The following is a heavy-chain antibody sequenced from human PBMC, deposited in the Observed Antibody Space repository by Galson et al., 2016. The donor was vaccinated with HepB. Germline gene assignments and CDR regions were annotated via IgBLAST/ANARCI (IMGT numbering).Heavy chain of an antibody. J-gene: IGHJ4*02. D-gene: IGHD2-15*01. CDR1: GFTVSSYY. CDR3: ASSYCTGGSCYFDD. Sequence: SLRLSCAASGFTVSSYYMSWVRQAPGKGLEWVSVIFYGGTTYYADSVKGRFTISRDNSKNTVYLHISSLRVEDTAVYYCASSYCTGGSCYFDDWGQGTLLTVSS. V-gene: IGHV3-53*01. CDR2: IFYGGTT.